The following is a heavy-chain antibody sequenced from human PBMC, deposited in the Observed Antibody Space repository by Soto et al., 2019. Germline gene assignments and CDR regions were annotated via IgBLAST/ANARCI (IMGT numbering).Heavy chain of an antibody. Sequence: QVQLVQSGAEVKKPGSSVKVSCKASGGTFSSYAISWVRQAPGQGLEWMGGIIPIVGTANYAQKFQGRVTITADESTSTAYRELSSLRSEDTAVYYCARDHGGDCSGGSCYPGRYFDYWGQGTLVTVSS. D-gene: IGHD2-15*01. CDR3: ARDHGGDCSGGSCYPGRYFDY. V-gene: IGHV1-69*01. CDR2: IIPIVGTA. J-gene: IGHJ4*02. CDR1: GGTFSSYA.